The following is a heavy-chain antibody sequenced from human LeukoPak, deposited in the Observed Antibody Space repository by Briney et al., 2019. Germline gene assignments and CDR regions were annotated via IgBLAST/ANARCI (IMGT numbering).Heavy chain of an antibody. CDR1: GFTFINYA. CDR2: ITGRGDST. CDR3: VKGPRPDITVAHTAEK. D-gene: IGHD6-19*01. J-gene: IGHJ4*02. Sequence: PGGSLRLSCAASGFTFINYAMSWVRQVPGRGLEWVSTITGRGDSTYVADSVKGRVTISRDNSKNSLFLQMNSVRAEDTAVYYRVKGPRPDITVAHTAEKWGQGTLVTVSS. V-gene: IGHV3-23*01.